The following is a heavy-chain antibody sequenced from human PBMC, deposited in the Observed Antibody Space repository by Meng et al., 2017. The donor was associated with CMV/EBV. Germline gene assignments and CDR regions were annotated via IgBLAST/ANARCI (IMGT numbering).Heavy chain of an antibody. Sequence: GESLKISCAASGFTFSSYSMNWVRQAPGKGLEWVSSISSSSSYIYYADSVKGRFTISRDDAKNSLYLQMNSLRAEDTAVYYCARDLRVVLGQYNWFDPWGQGTLVTVSS. CDR1: GFTFSSYS. D-gene: IGHD3-16*01. J-gene: IGHJ5*02. CDR3: ARDLRVVLGQYNWFDP. V-gene: IGHV3-21*01. CDR2: ISSSSSYI.